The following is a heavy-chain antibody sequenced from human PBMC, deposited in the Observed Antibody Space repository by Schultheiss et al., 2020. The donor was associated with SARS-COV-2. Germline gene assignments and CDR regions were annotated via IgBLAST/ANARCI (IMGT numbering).Heavy chain of an antibody. J-gene: IGHJ4*02. V-gene: IGHV3-23*03. Sequence: GGSLRLSCAASGFTFSSYAMSWVRQAPGKGLEWVSVIYSGGSTYYADSVKGRFTISRDNAKNSLFLQMDSLGAEDTAVYYCARDAKLGYWGQGTLVTVSS. CDR3: ARDAKLGY. D-gene: IGHD4/OR15-4a*01. CDR2: IYSGGST. CDR1: GFTFSSYA.